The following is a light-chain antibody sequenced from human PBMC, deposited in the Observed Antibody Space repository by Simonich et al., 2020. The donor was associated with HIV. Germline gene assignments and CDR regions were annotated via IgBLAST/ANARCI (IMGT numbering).Light chain of an antibody. CDR3: SSYTSSSTVV. J-gene: IGLJ2*01. Sequence: QSALTQPASVSGSPGQSITISCTGTSSDVGGYNSVSWYQQHPGKAPKLMIYNVSNRPSGVSNSFSGSKSGNTASLTISGLQAEDEADYHCSSYTSSSTVVFGGGTKVNVL. CDR1: SSDVGGYNS. CDR2: NVS. V-gene: IGLV2-14*03.